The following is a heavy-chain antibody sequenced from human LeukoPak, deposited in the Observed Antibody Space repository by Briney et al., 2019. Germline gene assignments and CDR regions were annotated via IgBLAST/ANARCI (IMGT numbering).Heavy chain of an antibody. CDR2: ISYDGSNK. CDR1: GFTFSSYA. D-gene: IGHD5-24*01. J-gene: IGHJ4*02. V-gene: IGHV3-30-3*01. CDR3: ARGLRWLQPPSDY. Sequence: GGSLRLSCAASGFTFSSYAMHWVRQAPGKGLEWVAVISYDGSNKYYADSAKGRFTISRDNSKNTLYLQMNSLRAEDTAVYYCARGLRWLQPPSDYWGQGTLVTVSS.